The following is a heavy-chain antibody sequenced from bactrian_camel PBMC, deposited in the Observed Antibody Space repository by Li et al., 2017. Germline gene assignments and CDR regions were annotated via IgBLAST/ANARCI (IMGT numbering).Heavy chain of an antibody. Sequence: QVQLVESGGGSVQSGGSLRLSCAYRGGVYDMAWFRQAPGREREGVAGLLSDLTTAYAGSVKGRSTMSRDNAKNTLYLQLNSLKTEDTAMYYCARGTRYANIYDVASRGPGTQVTVS. J-gene: IGHJ4*01. D-gene: IGHD3*01. CDR1: GGVYD. CDR3: ARGTRYANIYDVAS. V-gene: IGHV3S53*01. CDR2: LLSDLTT.